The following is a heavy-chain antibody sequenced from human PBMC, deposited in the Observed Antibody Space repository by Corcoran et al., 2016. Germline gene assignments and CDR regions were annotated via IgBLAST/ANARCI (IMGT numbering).Heavy chain of an antibody. J-gene: IGHJ4*02. CDR3: ARGLAASPYLFDY. Sequence: QVQLQQWGAGLLKPSETLSLTCAVYGGSFSGYYWSWIRQPPGKGLEWIGEINHSGSTNYNPSLKSRVTISVDTSKNQFSLKLSSVTAADTAVYYCARGLAASPYLFDYWGQGTLVTVSS. CDR2: INHSGST. V-gene: IGHV4-34*01. D-gene: IGHD2-2*02. CDR1: GGSFSGYY.